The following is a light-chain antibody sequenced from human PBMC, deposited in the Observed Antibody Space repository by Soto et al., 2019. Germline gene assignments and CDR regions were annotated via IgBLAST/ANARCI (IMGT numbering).Light chain of an antibody. CDR3: QKYDSAFRRT. J-gene: IGKJ1*01. Sequence: DIQLTQSPPSLSASVGDRVTITCRASQDISNFLAWYQQKPGKVPQLLIYGAATLQSGVPSRFSGSGSGTDFPLIISSLQPEDVATYYCQKYDSAFRRTFGQGTKVEIK. V-gene: IGKV1-27*01. CDR2: GAA. CDR1: QDISNF.